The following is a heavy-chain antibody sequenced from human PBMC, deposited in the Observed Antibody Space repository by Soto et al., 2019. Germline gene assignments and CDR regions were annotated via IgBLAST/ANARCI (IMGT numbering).Heavy chain of an antibody. J-gene: IGHJ3*02. CDR2: IYQSGST. Sequence: SETLSLTCAVSGGSLSSSAYSWSWIRQPPGKGLEWIGFIYQSGSTYYNPSLKSRVTMSLDRPKNQFSLKLSSVTAADTAVYYCARELLFYDSDGFSWDDAFDIWGQGTMVT. CDR3: ARELLFYDSDGFSWDDAFDI. CDR1: GGSLSSSAYS. V-gene: IGHV4-30-2*01. D-gene: IGHD3-22*01.